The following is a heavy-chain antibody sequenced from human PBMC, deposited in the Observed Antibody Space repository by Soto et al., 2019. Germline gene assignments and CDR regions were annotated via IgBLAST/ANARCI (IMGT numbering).Heavy chain of an antibody. J-gene: IGHJ6*02. CDR3: AKATVTTGYGMDV. CDR2: ISGSGGST. V-gene: IGHV3-23*04. CDR1: GFTFSSYG. Sequence: VQLVESGGGVVQPGRSLRLSCAASGFTFSSYGMHWVRQAPGKGLEWVAVISGSGGSTYYADSVKGRFTISRDNSKNTLYLQMNSLRAEDTAVYYCAKATVTTGYGMDVWGQGTTVTVSS. D-gene: IGHD4-17*01.